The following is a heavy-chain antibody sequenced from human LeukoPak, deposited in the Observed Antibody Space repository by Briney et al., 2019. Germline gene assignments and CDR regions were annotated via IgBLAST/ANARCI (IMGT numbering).Heavy chain of an antibody. CDR3: ARDLSYYYDSSGYYYFDY. CDR1: GYTFTSYD. V-gene: IGHV1-8*01. Sequence: ASVKVSCKASGYTFTSYDINWVRQATGQGLEWMGWMNPNSGNTGYAQKFQGRVTMTRNTSISTAYMGLSSLRSEDTAVYYCARDLSYYYDSSGYYYFDYWGQGTLVTVSS. D-gene: IGHD3-22*01. J-gene: IGHJ4*02. CDR2: MNPNSGNT.